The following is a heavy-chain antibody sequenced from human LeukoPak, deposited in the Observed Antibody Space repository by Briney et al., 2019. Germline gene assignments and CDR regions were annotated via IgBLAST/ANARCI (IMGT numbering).Heavy chain of an antibody. V-gene: IGHV4-34*01. CDR2: INHSGST. Sequence: GSLRLSCAASGFTFSSYWMSWVRQPPGKGLEWIGEINHSGSTNYNPSLKSRVTISVDTSKNQFSLKLSSVTAADTAVYYCARHSLWFGLGERDAFDIWGQGTMVTVSS. J-gene: IGHJ3*02. CDR1: GFTFSSYW. D-gene: IGHD3-10*01. CDR3: ARHSLWFGLGERDAFDI.